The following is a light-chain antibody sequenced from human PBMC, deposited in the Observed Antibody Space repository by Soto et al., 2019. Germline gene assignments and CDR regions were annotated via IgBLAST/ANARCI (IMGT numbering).Light chain of an antibody. CDR2: AAS. V-gene: IGKV1D-12*01. CDR1: QDIVAY. J-gene: IGKJ5*01. CDR3: QQAYSFPIT. Sequence: DSQVTQSPSAVSASVGDRVTITCRASQDIVAYLAWYQHKPGRAPELLIRAASTLQSGVPSRFSGSGSGTDFTLTINSLQPEDFATYYCQQAYSFPITFGQGTRLEIK.